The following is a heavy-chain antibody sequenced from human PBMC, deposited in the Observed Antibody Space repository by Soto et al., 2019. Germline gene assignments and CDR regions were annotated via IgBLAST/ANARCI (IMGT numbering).Heavy chain of an antibody. V-gene: IGHV3-11*06. D-gene: IGHD5-18*01. CDR1: GFTFSDYD. CDR2: ISSSSSYT. Sequence: QVQLVESGGGLVKPGGSLRLSCAASGFTFSDYDMSWIRQAPGKGLEWVSYISSSSSYTNYEDSVKGRFTISRDHAKNSLYLQMNSLKAEDTAVNYCARDKGIHLWRAGRMDVCGQGTTVTVSS. CDR3: ARDKGIHLWRAGRMDV. J-gene: IGHJ6*02.